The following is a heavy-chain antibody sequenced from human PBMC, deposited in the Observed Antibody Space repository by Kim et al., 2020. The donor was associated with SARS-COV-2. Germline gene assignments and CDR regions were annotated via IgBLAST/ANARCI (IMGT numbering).Heavy chain of an antibody. J-gene: IGHJ6*02. CDR3: ARCPLSMTMVRGMITTTLFYVDNRDA. CDR1: GFNFNSYS. CDR2: ISSSSTTM. D-gene: IGHD3-10*01. V-gene: IGHV3-48*02. Sequence: GGSLRLSCAASGFNFNSYSMNWVRQAPGKGLEWVSYISSSSTTMYYADSVRGRFTISRDNAKNSLFLQMNSLRDEDTAVDYCARCPLSMTMVRGMITTTLFYVDNRDAWGQGTTVTVSS.